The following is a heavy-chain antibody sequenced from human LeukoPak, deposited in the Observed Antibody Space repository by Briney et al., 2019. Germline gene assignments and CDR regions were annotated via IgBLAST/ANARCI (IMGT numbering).Heavy chain of an antibody. D-gene: IGHD3-16*01. V-gene: IGHV3-21*01. CDR1: GFALKSYS. CDR3: GRGAVPAPRGGFHP. CDR2: ISSTSAYI. Sequence: GGSLRLSCAGSGFALKSYSLTWVRQAPGKGLERVSSISSTSAYIHYADSVKGRFTISRDNVDNVVYLEMNSLGAEDTATYYGGRGAVPAPRGGFHPWGRAPLFTVPS. J-gene: IGHJ1*01.